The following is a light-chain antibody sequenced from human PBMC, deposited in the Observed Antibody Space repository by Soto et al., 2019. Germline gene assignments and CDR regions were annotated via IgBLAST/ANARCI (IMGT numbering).Light chain of an antibody. V-gene: IGKV1-5*01. CDR3: QQYKSYPRT. CDR2: DAS. Sequence: DIQMTQSPSTLSAPVGDRVTIACRASQSIGSWLAWYQQKPGKAPKVLIYDASNLESGVPSRFSGSGSGTEFTLTISSLQPDDFATYYCQQYKSYPRTFGGGTKVEIK. J-gene: IGKJ4*01. CDR1: QSIGSW.